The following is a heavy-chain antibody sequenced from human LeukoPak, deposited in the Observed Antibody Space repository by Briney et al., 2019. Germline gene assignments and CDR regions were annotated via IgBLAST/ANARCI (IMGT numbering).Heavy chain of an antibody. D-gene: IGHD3-16*01. J-gene: IGHJ4*02. CDR3: ARGLYVGR. Sequence: GGSLRLSCAASGFTLSSYWMSWGGQAPGKGLEWVANIKQDGSEKYYVDSVKGRFTISRDNAKNSLYLQMNSLRAEDTAAYYCARGLYVGRWGQGTLVTVSS. CDR1: GFTLSSYW. V-gene: IGHV3-7*01. CDR2: IKQDGSEK.